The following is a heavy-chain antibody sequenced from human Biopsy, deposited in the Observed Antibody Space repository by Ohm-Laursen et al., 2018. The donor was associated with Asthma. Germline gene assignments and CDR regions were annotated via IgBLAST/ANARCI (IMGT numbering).Heavy chain of an antibody. D-gene: IGHD3-9*01. V-gene: IGHV1-3*04. CDR1: GYNFISFA. CDR3: ARTYYDFLTGQVKDVFGV. J-gene: IGHJ3*01. Sequence: SVKVSCKASGYNFISFAIHWVRQAPGQRLEWMGWVNTGNGDTKYSQKFQGRITITRDTSASTAYMELRSLRSEDTATYYRARTYYDFLTGQVKDVFGVWGQGTMVTVSS. CDR2: VNTGNGDT.